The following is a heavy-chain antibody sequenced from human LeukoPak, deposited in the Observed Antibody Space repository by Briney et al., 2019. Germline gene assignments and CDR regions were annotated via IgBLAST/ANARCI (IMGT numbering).Heavy chain of an antibody. CDR1: GFTFSTYS. CDR2: ITSSSSYI. D-gene: IGHD3-10*01. V-gene: IGHV3-21*01. J-gene: IGHJ6*02. CDR3: ARPGGSGNYFYGMDV. Sequence: GGSLRLSCAASGFTFSTYSMNWVRQAPGKGLEWVSSITSSSSYIYYADSVKGRFTISRDNAKNSLYLQMNSLRVEDTAVYYCARPGGSGNYFYGMDVWGQGITVTVSS.